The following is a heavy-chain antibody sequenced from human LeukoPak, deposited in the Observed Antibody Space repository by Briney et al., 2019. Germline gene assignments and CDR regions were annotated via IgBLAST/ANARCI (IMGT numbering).Heavy chain of an antibody. Sequence: GASVKVSCKASGYTFTGYYMHWVRQAPGQGLEWMGWINPNSGGTNYAQKFQGRVTVTRDTSISTAYMEVSRLRSDDTAVYYCARESYCTGSSCPNDYWGQGTLVTVSS. CDR3: ARESYCTGSSCPNDY. CDR1: GYTFTGYY. CDR2: INPNSGGT. J-gene: IGHJ4*02. D-gene: IGHD2-15*01. V-gene: IGHV1-2*02.